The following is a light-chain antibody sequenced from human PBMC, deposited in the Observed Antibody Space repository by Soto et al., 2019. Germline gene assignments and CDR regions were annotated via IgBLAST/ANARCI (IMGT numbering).Light chain of an antibody. CDR1: QGIRND. CDR3: LQKYFYPFT. J-gene: IGKJ3*01. CDR2: AAS. V-gene: IGKV1-6*01. Sequence: AIQRTQSPSSLSASVGDRVTITCRARQGIRNDLDWFQQKPGKDPKLLIYAASNLQSGVPARFSGSGSGTDFTLTISSLQPEDFATYYCLQKYFYPFTFGPGTKVDIK.